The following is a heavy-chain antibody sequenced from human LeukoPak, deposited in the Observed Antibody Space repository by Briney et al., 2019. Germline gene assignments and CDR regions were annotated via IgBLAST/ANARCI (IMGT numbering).Heavy chain of an antibody. J-gene: IGHJ3*02. CDR1: GGSISSYY. V-gene: IGHV4-59*01. Sequence: SETLSLTCTVSGGSISSYYWSWIRQPPGKGLEWIGYIYYSGSTNYNPSLKSRVTISVDTSKNQFSLKLSSVTAADTAVYYCARIRYCSGGSCYRIDAFDIWGQGTMVTVSS. CDR3: ARIRYCSGGSCYRIDAFDI. CDR2: IYYSGST. D-gene: IGHD2-15*01.